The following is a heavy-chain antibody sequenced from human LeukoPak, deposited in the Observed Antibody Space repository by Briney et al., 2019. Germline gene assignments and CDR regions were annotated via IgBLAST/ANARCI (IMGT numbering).Heavy chain of an antibody. CDR1: GFTVSSSH. CDR3: ARGRDYFPIDY. D-gene: IGHD2/OR15-2a*01. CDR2: THSGGNT. Sequence: GGSLRLSCAASGFTVSSSHMTWVRQTPGKGLVWVSVTHSGGNTDYADSVKGRFTISRDNSRNTLYLQMSSLRVEDTAIYYCARGRDYFPIDYWGQGTFVIVSS. V-gene: IGHV3-53*01. J-gene: IGHJ4*02.